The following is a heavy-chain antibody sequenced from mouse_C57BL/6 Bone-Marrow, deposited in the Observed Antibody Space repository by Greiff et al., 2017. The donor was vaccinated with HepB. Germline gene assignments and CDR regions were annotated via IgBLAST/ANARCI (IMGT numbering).Heavy chain of an antibody. V-gene: IGHV8-8*01. D-gene: IGHD2-12*01. CDR1: GFSLSTFGMG. J-gene: IGHJ1*03. CDR3: ARIEEGLLYYRVLYWYFDV. Sequence: QVTLKESGPGILQPSQTLSLTCSFSGFSLSTFGMGVGWIRQPSGKGLEWLAHIWWDDDKYYNPALKSRLTISKDTSKNQVFLKIANVDTADTATYYCARIEEGLLYYRVLYWYFDVWGTGTTVTVSS. CDR2: IWWDDDK.